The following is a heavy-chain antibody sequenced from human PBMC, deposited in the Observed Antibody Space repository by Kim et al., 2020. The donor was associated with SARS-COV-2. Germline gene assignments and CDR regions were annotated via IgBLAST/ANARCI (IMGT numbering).Heavy chain of an antibody. CDR3: VRGFYGDYVYNLYGY. D-gene: IGHD4-17*01. J-gene: IGHJ4*01. V-gene: IGHV3-33*05. Sequence: GGSLRLSCAASGFTFSSYGMHWVRQAPGKGLEWVAVISYDGSNKYYADSVKGRFTISRDNSKNTLYLQMNSLRAEDTAVYYCVRGFYGDYVYNLYGYWG. CDR1: GFTFSSYG. CDR2: ISYDGSNK.